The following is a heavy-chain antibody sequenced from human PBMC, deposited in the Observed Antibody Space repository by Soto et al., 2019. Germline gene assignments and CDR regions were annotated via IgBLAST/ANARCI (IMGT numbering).Heavy chain of an antibody. CDR2: IYYSGST. V-gene: IGHV4-39*01. Sequence: SETLSLTCTVSGGSISSGGYYWSWIRQHPGKGLEWIGYIYYSGSTYHNPSLKSRITISVDTSKNQFSLHLTSVTAADTAVYYCARHGLTAYMVYYFDFWGQGTLVTVSS. CDR1: GGSISSGGYY. J-gene: IGHJ4*02. D-gene: IGHD3-16*01. CDR3: ARHGLTAYMVYYFDF.